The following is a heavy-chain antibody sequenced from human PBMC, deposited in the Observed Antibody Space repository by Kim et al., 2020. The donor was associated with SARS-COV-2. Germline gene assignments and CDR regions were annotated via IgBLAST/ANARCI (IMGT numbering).Heavy chain of an antibody. CDR2: IWYDGSEK. CDR1: GSTFSTFG. CDR3: VRAPLGNQSPNMDV. D-gene: IGHD1-1*01. Sequence: GGSLRLSCAASGSTFSTFGMHWVRQAPGKGLEWVAIIWYDGSEKYYADSVKGRFTISRDNSKNTLSLQMNSLRVEDTAMYYCVRAPLGNQSPNMDVWGQGTTVTVSS. V-gene: IGHV3-33*01. J-gene: IGHJ6*02.